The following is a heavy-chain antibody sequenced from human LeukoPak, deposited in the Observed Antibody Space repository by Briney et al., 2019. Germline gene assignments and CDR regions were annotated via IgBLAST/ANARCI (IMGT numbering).Heavy chain of an antibody. V-gene: IGHV3-30-3*01. CDR2: ISYDGSNK. D-gene: IGHD6-13*01. CDR1: GFTFSGYP. J-gene: IGHJ4*02. Sequence: GGSLRLSCAASGFTFSGYPIHWVRQAPGKGLEWVAVISYDGSNKYYADSVKGRFTISRDNSKNTLYLQMNSLRAEDTAVYYCEVAAAGTFDYWGQGTLVTVSS. CDR3: EVAAAGTFDY.